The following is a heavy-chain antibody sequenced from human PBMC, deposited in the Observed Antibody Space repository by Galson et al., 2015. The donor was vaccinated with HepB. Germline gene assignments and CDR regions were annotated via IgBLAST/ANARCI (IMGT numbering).Heavy chain of an antibody. V-gene: IGHV3-53*01. CDR1: GFTVSSNY. Sequence: SMRLSCAASGFTVSSNYMSWVRQAPGKGQEWVSVIYSGGSTYYADSVKGRFTISRDNSKNTLYLQMNSLRAEDTAVYYCARDSYYYYYYGMDVWGQGTTVTVSS. J-gene: IGHJ6*02. CDR2: IYSGGST. CDR3: ARDSYYYYYYGMDV.